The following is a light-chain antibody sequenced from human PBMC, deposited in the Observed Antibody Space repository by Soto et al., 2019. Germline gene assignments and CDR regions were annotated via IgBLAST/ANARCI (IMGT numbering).Light chain of an antibody. J-gene: IGKJ1*01. CDR3: QQYGSSPVT. CDR1: QSVSSS. Sequence: EIVLTQSPATLSLSPGDRATLSCRASQSVSSSLAWYQQKPGQAPRLLIYGASTRATGIPDRFSGSGSGTDFTLTISSLQPEDCAVYYCQQYGSSPVTFGQGTKVEIK. V-gene: IGKV3-20*01. CDR2: GAS.